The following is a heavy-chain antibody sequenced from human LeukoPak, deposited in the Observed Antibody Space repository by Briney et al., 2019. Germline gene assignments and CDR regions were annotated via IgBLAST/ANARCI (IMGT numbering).Heavy chain of an antibody. J-gene: IGHJ5*02. V-gene: IGHV3-30-3*01. CDR2: ISYDGSNK. CDR1: GFTFSSYA. CDR3: AKVSLIAAAGTKDNWFDP. Sequence: GGSLRLSCAASGFTFSSYAMHWVRQAPGKGLEWVAVISYDGSNKYYADSVKGRFTISRDNSKNTLYLQMNSLRAEDTAVYYCAKVSLIAAAGTKDNWFDPWGQGTLVTVSS. D-gene: IGHD6-13*01.